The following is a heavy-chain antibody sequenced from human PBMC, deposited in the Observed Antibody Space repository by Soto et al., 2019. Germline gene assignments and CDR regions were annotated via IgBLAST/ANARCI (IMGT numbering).Heavy chain of an antibody. V-gene: IGHV3-15*01. CDR2: IKSKTDGGTT. CDR1: GFTFSSAW. D-gene: IGHD3-16*02. J-gene: IGHJ5*02. Sequence: PGGSLRLSCAASGFTFSSAWMSWVRQAPGKGLEWVGRIKSKTDGGTTDYAAPVKGRFTISRDDSKNTLYLQMNSLKTEDTAVYYRTTDGMITFGGVIVPNWFDPWGQGTLVTVSS. CDR3: TTDGMITFGGVIVPNWFDP.